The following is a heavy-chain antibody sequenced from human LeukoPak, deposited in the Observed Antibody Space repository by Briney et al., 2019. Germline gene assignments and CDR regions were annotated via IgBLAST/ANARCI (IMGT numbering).Heavy chain of an antibody. D-gene: IGHD1-20*01. CDR1: GGSISSSSYY. CDR3: ARDPRITGTTGFDY. CDR2: IYYSGST. Sequence: SETLSLTCTVSGGSISSSSYYWGWIRQPPGKGLEWIGSIYYSGSTYYNPSLKSRVTISVDTSKNQFSLKLSSVTAADTAVYYCARDPRITGTTGFDYWGQGTLVTVSS. V-gene: IGHV4-39*07. J-gene: IGHJ4*02.